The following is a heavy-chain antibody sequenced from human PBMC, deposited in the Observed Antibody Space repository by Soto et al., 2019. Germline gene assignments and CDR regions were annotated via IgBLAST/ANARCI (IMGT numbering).Heavy chain of an antibody. V-gene: IGHV3-23*01. J-gene: IGHJ4*02. CDR1: GFTFSNYA. CDR2: ISGSGDSI. D-gene: IGHD7-27*01. Sequence: EVQVLESGGDLVQPGGSLRLSCAASGFTFSNYAMTWVRQAPGKGLEWVSTISGSGDSIYYADSVKGRFTISRDNSKNTLYLQMNSLRADDWAVYYCSTGRQMGYWGQGTLVIVPS. CDR3: STGRQMGY.